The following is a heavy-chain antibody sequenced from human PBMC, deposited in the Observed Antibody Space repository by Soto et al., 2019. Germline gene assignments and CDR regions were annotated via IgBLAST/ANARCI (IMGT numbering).Heavy chain of an antibody. Sequence: SETLSLTCTFSVYSISSGSYWAWIRQPPGKGPEWIASIYHGGTTFYNPSLKSRITISVDTSNNQFSLKLTSVTAADTAVYYCARVHVMVVDGSTFEYWGHGTLVSVSS. CDR3: ARVHVMVVDGSTFEY. D-gene: IGHD6-19*01. CDR2: IYHGGTT. CDR1: VYSISSGSY. V-gene: IGHV4-38-2*02. J-gene: IGHJ4*01.